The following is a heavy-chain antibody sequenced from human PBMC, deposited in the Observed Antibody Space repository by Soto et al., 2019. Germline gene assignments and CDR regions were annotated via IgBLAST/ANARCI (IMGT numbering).Heavy chain of an antibody. D-gene: IGHD5-12*01. CDR3: AREAGYDSDYGMDV. Sequence: SGTLDLTCTVSVGSIISYYWSWIRPPPGKGLEWIGYIYYSGSTNYNPSLKSRVTISVDTSKNQFSLKLSSVTAADTAVYYCAREAGYDSDYGMDVWGQGTTVTVSS. V-gene: IGHV4-59*01. CDR1: VGSIISYY. J-gene: IGHJ6*02. CDR2: IYYSGST.